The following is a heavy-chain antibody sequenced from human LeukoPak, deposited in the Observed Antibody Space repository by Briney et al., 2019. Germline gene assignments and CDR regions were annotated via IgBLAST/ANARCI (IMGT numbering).Heavy chain of an antibody. V-gene: IGHV3-30*02. CDR1: GFTFSNYG. CDR2: IQYDGSDE. J-gene: IGHJ4*02. Sequence: GGSLRLSCAASGFTFSNYGMHWVRQAPGKGLGWVAFIQYDGSDENYADSVKGRFTISRDNSKNTLYLQMNSLRTEDTAVYYCATKAAAYYFESWGQGSLVTVSS. CDR3: ATKAAAYYFES. D-gene: IGHD6-13*01.